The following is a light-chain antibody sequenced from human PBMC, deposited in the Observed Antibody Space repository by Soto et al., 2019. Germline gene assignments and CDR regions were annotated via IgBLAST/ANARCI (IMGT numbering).Light chain of an antibody. CDR3: QQYNNWPLT. CDR1: QSVSSN. V-gene: IGKV3-15*01. CDR2: GAS. Sequence: EIVITQSPATLSVSPGERATLSCRASQSVSSNLAWYQQKPGQAPRLLIYGASTRATGIPARFGGSGSGTEFTLTISSLQSEDFAVYYCQQYNNWPLTFGQGTKVDIK. J-gene: IGKJ1*01.